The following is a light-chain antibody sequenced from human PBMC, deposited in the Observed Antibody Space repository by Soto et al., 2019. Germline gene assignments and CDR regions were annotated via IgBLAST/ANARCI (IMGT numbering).Light chain of an antibody. V-gene: IGLV2-14*03. J-gene: IGLJ3*02. Sequence: QSVLTQPASVSGSPGQSITISCTRTSSDIGGFNFVSWYQQHPGKAPKVIIYDVTDRPSEVSDRFSGSKSGNTASLTISGLQAEDEADYYCASYRSGSLGVFGGGTKLTVL. CDR2: DVT. CDR3: ASYRSGSLGV. CDR1: SSDIGGFNF.